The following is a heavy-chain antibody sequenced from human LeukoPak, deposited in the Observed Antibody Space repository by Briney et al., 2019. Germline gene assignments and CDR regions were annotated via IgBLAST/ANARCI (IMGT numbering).Heavy chain of an antibody. CDR3: ARDRGIAEADSFDP. V-gene: IGHV1-18*01. D-gene: IGHD6-13*01. CDR2: IDTYSGKT. J-gene: IGHJ5*02. Sequence: ASVKVSCKASGYTYTTDGISWARQAPGQGLEWMGWIDTYSGKTNYAQKFQGRVTMTSDTSTSTAYMELRSLRSDDTAVYYCARDRGIAEADSFDPWGQGTLVTVSS. CDR1: GYTYTTDG.